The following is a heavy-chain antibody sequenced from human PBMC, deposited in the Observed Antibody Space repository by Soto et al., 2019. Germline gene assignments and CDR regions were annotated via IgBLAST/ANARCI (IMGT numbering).Heavy chain of an antibody. V-gene: IGHV3-15*01. CDR1: GFTFSNAW. CDR3: ARGHRSSGKIFDS. J-gene: IGHJ4*02. D-gene: IGHD3-22*01. Sequence: EVQLVESGGGLVKPGGSVRLSCAASGFTFSNAWMSWVRQAPGKGLEWVGRIKSKSAGGTTEYDAPVKYRFTISRDDSKNTLYLQMNSLKIEDTAVYYCARGHRSSGKIFDSWGQGTLVTVSS. CDR2: IKSKSAGGTT.